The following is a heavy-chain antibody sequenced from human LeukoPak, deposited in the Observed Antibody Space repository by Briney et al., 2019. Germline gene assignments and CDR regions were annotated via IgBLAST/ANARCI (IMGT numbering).Heavy chain of an antibody. Sequence: GGTLRLSCAASGFTFSSYGMSWVRQAPGKGLEWVSAISGSGGSTYYADSVKGRFTISRDNAKKSLYLEMNRLRAEDTAVYFCARADTSDILTGCSDYWGQGTLVTVSS. CDR3: ARADTSDILTGCSDY. J-gene: IGHJ4*02. CDR2: ISGSGGST. V-gene: IGHV3-23*01. CDR1: GFTFSSYG. D-gene: IGHD3-9*01.